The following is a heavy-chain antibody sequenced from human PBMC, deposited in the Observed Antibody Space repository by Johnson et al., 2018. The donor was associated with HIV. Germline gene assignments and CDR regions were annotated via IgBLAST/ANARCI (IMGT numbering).Heavy chain of an antibody. CDR1: GFTFSGSA. Sequence: VQLVEYGGGLVQPGGSLKLSCAASGFTFSGSAMHWVRQASGKGLEWVGRIRTKANSYATAYAASVKGRFTISRDDSKNTAYLQRNSLKTEDTAVYYCTGQRNYIHIGPSAFDIWGQGTMVTVSS. V-gene: IGHV3-73*01. D-gene: IGHD4-11*01. CDR3: TGQRNYIHIGPSAFDI. CDR2: IRTKANSYAT. J-gene: IGHJ3*02.